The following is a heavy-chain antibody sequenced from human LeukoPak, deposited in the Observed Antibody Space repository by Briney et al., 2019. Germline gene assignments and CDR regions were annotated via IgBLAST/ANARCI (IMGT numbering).Heavy chain of an antibody. D-gene: IGHD3-22*01. CDR2: IKQDGSEK. CDR3: ARSYSITMIDLDY. Sequence: QSGGSLRLSCAASGFTFSSYWMSWVRQAPGKGLEWVANIKQDGSEKYYVDSVKGRFTISRDNAKNSLYLQMNSLRAEDTAVYYCARSYSITMIDLDYWGQGTLVTVSS. CDR1: GFTFSSYW. V-gene: IGHV3-7*01. J-gene: IGHJ4*02.